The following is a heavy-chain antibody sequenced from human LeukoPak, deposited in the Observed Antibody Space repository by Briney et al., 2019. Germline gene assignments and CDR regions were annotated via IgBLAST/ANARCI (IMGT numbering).Heavy chain of an antibody. CDR1: GFTLSSYE. CDR2: ISSSGSTI. D-gene: IGHD2-21*02. CDR3: ASEGDFSNWFDP. V-gene: IGHV3-48*03. Sequence: GGSLRLSCAASGFTLSSYEMNWVRQAPGKGLEWVSYISSSGSTIYYADSVKGRFTISRDNAKNSLYLQMNSLRAEDTALYYCASEGDFSNWFDPWGEGTLVTVSS. J-gene: IGHJ5*02.